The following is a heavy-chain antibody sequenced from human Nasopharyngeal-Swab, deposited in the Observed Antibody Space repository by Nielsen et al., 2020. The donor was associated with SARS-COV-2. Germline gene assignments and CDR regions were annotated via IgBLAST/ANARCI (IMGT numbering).Heavy chain of an antibody. CDR2: INHSGST. CDR1: GGSFSGYY. V-gene: IGHV4-34*01. CDR3: ARAIAVAGRWFDP. J-gene: IGHJ5*02. D-gene: IGHD6-19*01. Sequence: GSLRLSCAVYGGSFSGYYWSWLRQPPGKGLEWIGEINHSGSTNYKSSLKSRVTISVDTSKNQFSLKLSSVTAADTAVHYCARAIAVAGRWFDPWGQGTLVTVSS.